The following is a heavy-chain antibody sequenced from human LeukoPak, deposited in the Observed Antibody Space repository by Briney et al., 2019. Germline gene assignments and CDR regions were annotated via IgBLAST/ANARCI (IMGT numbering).Heavy chain of an antibody. CDR2: INPSAGST. CDR1: GYTFTSYY. V-gene: IGHV1-46*01. Sequence: ASVKVSCKASGYTFTSYYIDWVRQAPGQGLEWMGIINPSAGSTTYAQKFQGRVTMTRDTSTSTVYMELSSLRSEDTAVYYCARVGATTGFYWSQGTLVTVSS. CDR3: ARVGATTGFY. J-gene: IGHJ4*02. D-gene: IGHD1-26*01.